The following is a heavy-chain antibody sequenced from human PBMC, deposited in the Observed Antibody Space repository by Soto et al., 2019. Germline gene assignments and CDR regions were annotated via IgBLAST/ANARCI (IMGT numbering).Heavy chain of an antibody. V-gene: IGHV3-30*18. J-gene: IGHJ4*02. CDR2: ISYDGSNK. CDR1: GFTFSSYG. Sequence: QVQLVESGGGVVQPGRSLRLSCAASGFTFSSYGMHWVRQAPGKGLEWVAVISYDGSNKYYADSVKGRFTISRDNSKNTLYLQMNSLRAEDTAVYYCANDEPPYRGGSYSDYWGQGTLVTVSS. CDR3: ANDEPPYRGGSYSDY. D-gene: IGHD1-26*01.